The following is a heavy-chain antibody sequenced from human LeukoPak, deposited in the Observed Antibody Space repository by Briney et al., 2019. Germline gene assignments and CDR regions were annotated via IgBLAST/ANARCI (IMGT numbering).Heavy chain of an antibody. D-gene: IGHD3-22*01. CDR2: INHSGST. CDR1: GGSFSGYY. V-gene: IGHV4-34*01. CDR3: ARVRRYYDSSGYDEINYFDY. Sequence: SETLSLTCAVYGGSFSGYYWSWIRQPPGKGREWIGEINHSGSTNYNPSLKSRVTISVDTSKNQFSLKLSSVTAADTAVYYCARVRRYYDSSGYDEINYFDYWGQGTLVTVSS. J-gene: IGHJ4*02.